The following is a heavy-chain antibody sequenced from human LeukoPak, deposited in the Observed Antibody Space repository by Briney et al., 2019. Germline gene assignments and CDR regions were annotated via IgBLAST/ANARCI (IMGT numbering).Heavy chain of an antibody. CDR2: IKEDGREE. CDR1: GFTFRNNW. Sequence: HPGGSLRLSCAASGFTFRNNWMTWVRQAPGKGLEWVANIKEDGREEYYVDSVKGRFTISRDNAKNSLYLHMNSLRAEDTAVYYCARGGRSGSFDYWGQGTLVTVSS. J-gene: IGHJ4*02. V-gene: IGHV3-7*01. D-gene: IGHD3-10*01. CDR3: ARGGRSGSFDY.